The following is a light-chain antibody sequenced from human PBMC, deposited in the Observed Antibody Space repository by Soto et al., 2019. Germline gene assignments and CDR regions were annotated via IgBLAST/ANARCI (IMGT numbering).Light chain of an antibody. Sequence: EIVLTQSPGTLSLSPGERATLSCRAIRSVSSSYLAWYQQKPGQAPRLXVYCASTRATGIPARFSGSGSGTEFTLTISSLPSEDFEVYYCQQCKDWPPTFGGGTKVDIK. V-gene: IGKV3-15*01. CDR2: CAS. CDR1: RSVSSSY. J-gene: IGKJ4*01. CDR3: QQCKDWPPT.